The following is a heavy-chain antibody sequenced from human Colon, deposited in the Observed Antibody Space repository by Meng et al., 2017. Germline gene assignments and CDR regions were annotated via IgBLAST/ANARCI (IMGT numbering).Heavy chain of an antibody. CDR3: ARGRGSYSSIDF. Sequence: QWHLQGPGPRLVRPSETLATTCPLAGGSVSSPSYYWSWIRQTPGKGLEWIGYVYYTGSANYNPSLKSRVTISVDTSKNHFSLNLTSVTAADTAVYYCARGRGSYSSIDFWGQGTLVTVSS. CDR2: VYYTGSA. V-gene: IGHV4-61*03. J-gene: IGHJ4*02. D-gene: IGHD1-26*01. CDR1: GGSVSSPSYY.